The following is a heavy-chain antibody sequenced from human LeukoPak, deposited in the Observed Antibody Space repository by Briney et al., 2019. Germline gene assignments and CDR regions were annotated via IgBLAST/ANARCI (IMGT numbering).Heavy chain of an antibody. Sequence: PSETLSLTCTVSGSSISSGSYYWSWIRQPAGKGLEWIGRIYTSGSTNYNPSLKSRVTISVDTSKNQFSLRLTSVTAADTAVYYCATTSPVEMATIYAFDIWGQGTMVTVSS. CDR3: ATTSPVEMATIYAFDI. V-gene: IGHV4-61*02. D-gene: IGHD5-24*01. CDR1: GSSISSGSYY. J-gene: IGHJ3*02. CDR2: IYTSGST.